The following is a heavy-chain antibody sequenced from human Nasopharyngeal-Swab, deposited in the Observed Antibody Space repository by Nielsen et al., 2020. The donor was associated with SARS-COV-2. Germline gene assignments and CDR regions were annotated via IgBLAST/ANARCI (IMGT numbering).Heavy chain of an antibody. D-gene: IGHD4-17*01. CDR3: TRGDGALTYFDY. CDR1: GFTFSDYS. CDR2: ISGSGSTL. J-gene: IGHJ4*02. V-gene: IGHV3-48*02. Sequence: GESLKISCAASGFTFSDYSMIWVRQAPGQGLEWVSYISGSGSTLYYADSVKGRITVSRDNAKSSVYLQMSSLRDEDTAVYYCTRGDGALTYFDYWGQGTLVSVSS.